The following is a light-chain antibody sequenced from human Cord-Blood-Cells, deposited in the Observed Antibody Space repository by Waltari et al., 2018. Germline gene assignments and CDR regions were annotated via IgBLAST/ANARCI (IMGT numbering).Light chain of an antibody. CDR2: EGS. CDR1: SSDVGSYNL. CDR3: CSYAGSSTWV. J-gene: IGLJ1*01. Sequence: QSALTQPASVSGSPGQSITISCTGTSSDVGSYNLVSWYQQPPGKAPKLMIYEGSKRPSGVSNRFSGSKSGNTASLTISGLQAEDEADYYCCSYAGSSTWVFGAGTKVTVL. V-gene: IGLV2-23*01.